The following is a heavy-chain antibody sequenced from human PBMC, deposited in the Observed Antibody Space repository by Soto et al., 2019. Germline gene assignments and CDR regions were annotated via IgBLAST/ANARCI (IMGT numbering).Heavy chain of an antibody. Sequence: ASETLSLTCTVSGGSISSYYWSWIRQPPGKGLEWIGEINHSGSTNYNPSLKSRVTISVDTSKNQFSLKLSSVTAADTAVYYCASEPYDFWSGYYWFDPWGQGTLVTVSS. CDR2: INHSGST. J-gene: IGHJ5*02. D-gene: IGHD3-3*01. CDR1: GGSISSYY. V-gene: IGHV4-34*01. CDR3: ASEPYDFWSGYYWFDP.